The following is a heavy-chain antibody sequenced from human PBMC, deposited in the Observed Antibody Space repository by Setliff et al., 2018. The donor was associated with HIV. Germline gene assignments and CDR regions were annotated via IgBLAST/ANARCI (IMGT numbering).Heavy chain of an antibody. CDR3: ARYSTLTTNFDY. CDR2: IYHNGGT. V-gene: IGHV4-4*02. J-gene: IGHJ4*02. D-gene: IGHD4-17*01. CDR1: GGSISSDNW. Sequence: PSETLSLTCAVSGGSISSDNWWTWVRQPPGKGLEWIGEIYHNGGTYYNPDPSLTGRVTISLDTSKNQFSLKLAFVTAADTAVYYCARYSTLTTNFDYWGQGTLVTVSS.